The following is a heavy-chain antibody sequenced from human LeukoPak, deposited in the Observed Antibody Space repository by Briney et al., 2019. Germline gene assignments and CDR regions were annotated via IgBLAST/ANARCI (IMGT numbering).Heavy chain of an antibody. CDR2: INHSGST. CDR3: ARRQGYHGSGSYHFDY. Sequence: KTSETLSLTCAVYGVSFSGYYWSWIRQPPGKGLEWIGEINHSGSTNYNPSLKSRVTISVDTSKNQFSLKLSSVTAADTAVYYCARRQGYHGSGSYHFDYWGQGTLVTVSS. V-gene: IGHV4-34*01. CDR1: GVSFSGYY. J-gene: IGHJ4*02. D-gene: IGHD3-10*01.